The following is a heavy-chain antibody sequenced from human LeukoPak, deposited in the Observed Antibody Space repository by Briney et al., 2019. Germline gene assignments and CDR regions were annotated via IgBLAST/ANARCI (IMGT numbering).Heavy chain of an antibody. CDR1: GYTFTSYG. V-gene: IGHV1-18*01. Sequence: ASVKVSCKASGYTFTSYGISWVRQAPGQGLEWMGWISSYNGNTNYAQKLQGRVTMTTDTSTSTAYMELRSLGSDDTAVYYCARDDPYYHGGKPAEYFQHWGQGTLVTVSS. D-gene: IGHD3-10*01. CDR2: ISSYNGNT. CDR3: ARDDPYYHGGKPAEYFQH. J-gene: IGHJ1*01.